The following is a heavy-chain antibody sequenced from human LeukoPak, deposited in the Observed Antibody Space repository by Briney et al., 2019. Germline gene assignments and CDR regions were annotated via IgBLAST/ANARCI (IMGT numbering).Heavy chain of an antibody. CDR3: SGESGPYSAFGH. Sequence: SETLSLTCGVSRGTITTTKYWSWVRQSPGRGLEWIGEISLSGYTGFNPSLRGRVTMSLDESKNHLSLTLTSVTAADTAIYYCSGESGPYSAFGHWGQGILVTVTT. CDR1: RGTITTTKY. V-gene: IGHV4-4*02. J-gene: IGHJ4*02. CDR2: ISLSGYT. D-gene: IGHD1-26*01.